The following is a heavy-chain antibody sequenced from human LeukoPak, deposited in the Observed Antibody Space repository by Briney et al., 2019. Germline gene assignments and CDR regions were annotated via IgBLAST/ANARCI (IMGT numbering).Heavy chain of an antibody. D-gene: IGHD6-19*01. J-gene: IGHJ1*01. V-gene: IGHV3-33*01. CDR1: GFTFSSYG. Sequence: SGGSLRLSCAASGFTFSSYGMHWVRQAPGKGLEWVAIIWYDGDNKYYADSVKGRFTISRDNSKNTLHLQMNSLRAEDTAVYYCARDLEQWLVQGHFQHWGQGALVTVSS. CDR3: ARDLEQWLVQGHFQH. CDR2: IWYDGDNK.